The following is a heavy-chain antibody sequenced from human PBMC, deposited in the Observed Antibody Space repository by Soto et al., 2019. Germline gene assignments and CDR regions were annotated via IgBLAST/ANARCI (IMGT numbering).Heavy chain of an antibody. CDR3: ARVVSALIVVAPAAMSRNWFDP. V-gene: IGHV1-18*01. CDR2: ISAYNGNT. Sequence: ASVKVSCKASGYTSTNYDIEWVRQATGQGLEWMGWISAYNGNTNYAQKLQGRVTMTTDTSTSTAYMELRSLGSDDTAVYYCARVVSALIVVAPAAMSRNWFDPWGQGTLVTVSS. J-gene: IGHJ5*02. CDR1: GYTSTNYD. D-gene: IGHD2-2*01.